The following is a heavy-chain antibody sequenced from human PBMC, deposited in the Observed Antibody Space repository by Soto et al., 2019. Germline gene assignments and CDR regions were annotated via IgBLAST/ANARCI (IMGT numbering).Heavy chain of an antibody. CDR1: GGSISSYY. V-gene: IGHV4-59*01. D-gene: IGHD3-22*01. CDR3: ARVGYYDSSGYYYFDY. Sequence: SETLSLTCTVSGGSISSYYWSWIRRPPGKGLEWIGYIYHSGSTNYNPSLKSRVTISVDTSKNQFSLKLTSVTAADTAVYYCARVGYYDSSGYYYFDYWGQGTRVTVSS. J-gene: IGHJ4*02. CDR2: IYHSGST.